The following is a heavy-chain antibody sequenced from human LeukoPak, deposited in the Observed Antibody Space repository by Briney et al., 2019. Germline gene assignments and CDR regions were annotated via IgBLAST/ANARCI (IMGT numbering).Heavy chain of an antibody. J-gene: IGHJ5*02. CDR1: GGSFSGYY. V-gene: IGHV4-34*01. D-gene: IGHD7-27*01. CDR3: ARHRWGRNSNWFDP. CDR2: INHSGST. Sequence: SETLSLTCAVYGGSFSGYYWSWIRQPPGKGLEWIGEINHSGSTNCNPSLKSRVTISVDTSKNQFSLKLSSVTAADTAVYYCARHRWGRNSNWFDPWGQGTLVTVSS.